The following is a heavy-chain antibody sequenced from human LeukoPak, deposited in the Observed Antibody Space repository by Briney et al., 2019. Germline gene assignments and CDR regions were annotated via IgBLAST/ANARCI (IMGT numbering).Heavy chain of an antibody. J-gene: IGHJ4*02. CDR3: AKTRPLDSSSWSHGDY. V-gene: IGHV3-53*01. Sequence: GGSLRLSCAASGFTVSSNYMSWVRQAPGKGLEWVSVIYSGGSTYYGDSVKGRFTISRDNSKNTLYLQMNSLRAEDTAVYYCAKTRPLDSSSWSHGDYWGQGTLVTVSS. CDR2: IYSGGST. CDR1: GFTVSSNY. D-gene: IGHD6-13*01.